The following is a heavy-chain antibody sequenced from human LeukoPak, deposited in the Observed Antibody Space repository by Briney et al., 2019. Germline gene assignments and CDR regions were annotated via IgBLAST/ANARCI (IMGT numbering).Heavy chain of an antibody. Sequence: GRSLRLSCAASGYTFYTYGMHWVRQAPGKGLEYVSGIGPDGGTTYYANSVKGRFTISRDDSKSMVYLQMGSLTADDMAVYYCARGAQLTDYWGQGTLVTVSS. CDR2: IGPDGGTT. D-gene: IGHD6-13*01. CDR3: ARGAQLTDY. V-gene: IGHV3-64*01. J-gene: IGHJ4*02. CDR1: GYTFYTYG.